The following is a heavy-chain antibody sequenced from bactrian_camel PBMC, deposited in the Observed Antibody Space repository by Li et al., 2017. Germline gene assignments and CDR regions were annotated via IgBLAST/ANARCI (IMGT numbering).Heavy chain of an antibody. CDR1: VYPASTYC. Sequence: VQLVESGGGSVQAGGSLTLSCVASVYPASTYCIAWFRQAPGKERESVAAIDTDGTTMYADSVKGRFTISKDSAKNTLYLQMNSLKPEDTAMYYCVADRGGGLVVNSAREPRSPSP. CDR2: IDTDGTT. V-gene: IGHV3S53*01. D-gene: IGHD5*01. J-gene: IGHJ4*01.